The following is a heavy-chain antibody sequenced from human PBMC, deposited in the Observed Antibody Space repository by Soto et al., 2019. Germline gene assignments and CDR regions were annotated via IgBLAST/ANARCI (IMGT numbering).Heavy chain of an antibody. V-gene: IGHV4-30-4*01. CDR1: GGSISSADYY. CDR3: AGSRDSSGRLGVFDI. Sequence: QVQLQESGPGLVKPSQTLSLTCTVSGGSISSADYYWSWIRQPPGKGLEWIGYIYYSGSTYYNPSLKSRVTISVDTSKNQFSLKLSAVTAADTAVYYWAGSRDSSGRLGVFDIWGQGTMVTVSS. CDR2: IYYSGST. D-gene: IGHD3-22*01. J-gene: IGHJ3*02.